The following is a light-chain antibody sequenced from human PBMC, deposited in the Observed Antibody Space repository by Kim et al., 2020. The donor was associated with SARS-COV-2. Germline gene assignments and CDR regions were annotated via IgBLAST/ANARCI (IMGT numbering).Light chain of an antibody. V-gene: IGLV3-21*03. CDR3: QVWDDTTDLIV. J-gene: IGLJ2*01. Sequence: AQGKTAKLTCGGKNNGRKSVRWYRQKQGQAPALVVYDNSDRPSDIPERFSGSNSEDTATLTISSVEAGDEADYDCQVWDDTTDLIVFGGGTKGTVL. CDR1: NNGRKS. CDR2: DNS.